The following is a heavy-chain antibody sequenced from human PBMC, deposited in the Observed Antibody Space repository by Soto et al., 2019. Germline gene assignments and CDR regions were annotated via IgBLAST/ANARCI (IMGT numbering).Heavy chain of an antibody. V-gene: IGHV3-30-3*01. CDR2: ISYDGSNK. CDR1: GFTFSSYA. CDR3: ARARDAMDV. Sequence: QVQLVESGGGVVQPGRSLRLSCAASGFTFSSYAMHWVRQAPGKGLEWVAVISYDGSNKYYADSVKGRFTISRDNSKNTLDLQMNSLRAEDTAVYYCARARDAMDVWGQGTTVTVSS. J-gene: IGHJ6*02.